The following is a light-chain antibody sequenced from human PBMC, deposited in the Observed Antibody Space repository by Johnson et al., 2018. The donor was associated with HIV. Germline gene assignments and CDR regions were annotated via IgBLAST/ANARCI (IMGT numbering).Light chain of an antibody. Sequence: HSVLTQPPSASGTPGQRVTFSCSGSSSSIGSNTVSWYRQLPGTAPKLLMYSNNQRPSGIPDRFSGSKSGTSATLGITGLQTGDEADYYCGTWDSSLSAYAFGTGTKVTVL. V-gene: IGLV1-51*01. CDR1: SSSIGSNT. CDR3: GTWDSSLSAYA. CDR2: SNN. J-gene: IGLJ1*01.